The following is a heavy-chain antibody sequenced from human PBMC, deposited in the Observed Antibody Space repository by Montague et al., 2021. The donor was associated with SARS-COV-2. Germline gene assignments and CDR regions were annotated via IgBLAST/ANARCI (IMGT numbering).Heavy chain of an antibody. CDR3: ARHITGSGNAFDI. J-gene: IGHJ3*02. CDR1: GGSISSTSYY. V-gene: IGHV4-39*01. D-gene: IGHD3-10*01. CDR2: IPYSGST. Sequence: SETLSLTCTVSGGSISSTSYYWGCIRHPPGKGLEWIGSIPYSGSTYYTSSLKSRVTISVDTSKNQFSLRLSSVTAADTAVYYCARHITGSGNAFDIWGQGTMVTVSS.